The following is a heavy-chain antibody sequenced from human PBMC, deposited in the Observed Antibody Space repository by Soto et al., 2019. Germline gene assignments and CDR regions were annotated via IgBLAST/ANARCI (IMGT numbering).Heavy chain of an antibody. D-gene: IGHD2-21*01. CDR3: ARTRENSALFPDRPSYFDY. J-gene: IGHJ4*02. CDR1: GGSFNTYY. V-gene: IGHV4-34*01. CDR2: INHSGST. Sequence: SETLSLTCAVYGGSFNTYYWRWTWIRQPPGKGLEWIGEINHSGSTNYNPSLKSRVTISVDTSKKQFSLKLSSVTAADTAVYYCARTRENSALFPDRPSYFDYWAQETLVPVSS.